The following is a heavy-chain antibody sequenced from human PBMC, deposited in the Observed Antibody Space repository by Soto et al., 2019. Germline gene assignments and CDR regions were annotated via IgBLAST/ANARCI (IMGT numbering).Heavy chain of an antibody. CDR1: GFTFSSYA. J-gene: IGHJ6*02. CDR2: ISYDGSNK. Sequence: QVPLVESGGGVVQPGRSLRLSCAASGFTFSSYAMHWGRQAPGKGLEWVAVISYDGSNKYYADSVKGRFTISRDNSKNTLYLQMNSLRAEDTAVYYCARDGGGYYYYGMDVWGQGTTVTVSS. V-gene: IGHV3-30-3*01. D-gene: IGHD6-25*01. CDR3: ARDGGGYYYYGMDV.